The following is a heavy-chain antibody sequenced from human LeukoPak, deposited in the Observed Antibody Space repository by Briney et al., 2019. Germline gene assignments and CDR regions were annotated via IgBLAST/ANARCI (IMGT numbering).Heavy chain of an antibody. D-gene: IGHD2-2*01. V-gene: IGHV3-74*01. J-gene: IGHJ4*02. CDR1: GFTFSNSW. CDR2: INGAGSST. Sequence: PGGSLRLSCAASGFTFSNSWMHWVRQAPGEGLVWVSRINGAGSSTNYADSVKGRFTISRDNAKNSLYLQMNSLRAEDTAVYYCARHIVVVSMDVWGQGTLVTVSS. CDR3: ARHIVVVSMDV.